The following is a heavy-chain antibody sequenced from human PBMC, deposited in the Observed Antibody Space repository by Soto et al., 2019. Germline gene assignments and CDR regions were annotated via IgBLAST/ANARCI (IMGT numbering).Heavy chain of an antibody. J-gene: IGHJ4*02. CDR1: GFTVSNNY. Sequence: EVQLVESGGGLIQPGGSLRLSCAVSGFTVSNNYMSWVRQAPGKGLEGVSVIYSGGYTAYGDSVKGRFTISRDNSKNTLSLQRNSRRPDDAALFYWATQRGGGGYWGQGTLVTVSS. CDR2: IYSGGYT. V-gene: IGHV3-53*01. CDR3: ATQRGGGGY. D-gene: IGHD6-25*01.